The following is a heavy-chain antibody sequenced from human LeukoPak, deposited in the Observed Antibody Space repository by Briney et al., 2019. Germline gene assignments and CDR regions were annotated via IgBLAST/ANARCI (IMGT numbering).Heavy chain of an antibody. CDR1: GGSISSYY. D-gene: IGHD4-17*01. CDR2: IYYSGST. Sequence: SETLSLTCTVSGGSISSYYWSRIRQPPGKGLEWIGYIYYSGSTNYNPSLKSRVTMSVDTSKNQFSLKLTSVTAADTAVYYCADDFGDWGQGTLVTVSS. J-gene: IGHJ4*02. CDR3: ADDFGD. V-gene: IGHV4-59*12.